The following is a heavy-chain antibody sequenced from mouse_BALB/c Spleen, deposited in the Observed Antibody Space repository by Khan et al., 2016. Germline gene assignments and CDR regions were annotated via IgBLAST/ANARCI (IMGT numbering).Heavy chain of an antibody. CDR1: GYSITSDYA. V-gene: IGHV3-2*02. CDR2: ISYSGST. Sequence: EVQLQESGPGLVKPSQSLSLTCTVTGYSITSDYAWNWIRQFPGNKLEWMGYISYSGSTSYHPSLKSRISITRDTSKNQFFLQLNSVTTEDTATYDWATTVVAPRFAYWGRGTLVTVSA. D-gene: IGHD1-1*01. CDR3: ATTVVAPRFAY. J-gene: IGHJ3*01.